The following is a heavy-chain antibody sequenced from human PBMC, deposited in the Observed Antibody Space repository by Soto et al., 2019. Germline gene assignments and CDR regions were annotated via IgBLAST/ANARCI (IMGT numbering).Heavy chain of an antibody. V-gene: IGHV3-23*04. CDR2: TSGGAGST. D-gene: IGHD6-19*01. J-gene: IGHJ4*02. CDR3: AKGRYSIVWYHPYFDY. Sequence: EVQLVEAGGGLVQPGGSLRLSCAASGFTFNSSAMSWVRQAPGKGLEWVSTTSGGAGSTYYADSVKGRFTISRDNSKNTLYLQIISLRADDTAFYYCAKGRYSIVWYHPYFDYWGQGTLVTISS. CDR1: GFTFNSSA.